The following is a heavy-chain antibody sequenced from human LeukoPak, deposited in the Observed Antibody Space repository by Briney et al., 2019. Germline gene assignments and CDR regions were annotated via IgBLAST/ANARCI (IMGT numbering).Heavy chain of an antibody. CDR3: AREIAVAGTCFDY. D-gene: IGHD6-19*01. V-gene: IGHV3-48*04. J-gene: IGHJ4*02. CDR1: GFSFSSYG. Sequence: AGSLRLSCAASGFSFSSYGMSWVRQAPRKGLERVSYISSSGSTIYYADSVKGRFTISRDNAKNSLYLQMNSLRAEGTAVYYCAREIAVAGTCFDYWGQGTLVTVSS. CDR2: ISSSGSTI.